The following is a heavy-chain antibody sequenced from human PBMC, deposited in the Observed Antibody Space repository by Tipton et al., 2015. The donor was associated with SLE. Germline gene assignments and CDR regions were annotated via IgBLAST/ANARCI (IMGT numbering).Heavy chain of an antibody. V-gene: IGHV4-34*12. Sequence: TLSLTCAVYGGSFSGYSWSWIRQPPGKGLEWIGEIIHSGSTNYNPSLESRVTISPDTSKNQFSLNLSSVTAADTAVYYCARARSDWEPLDYWGQGTLVTVSS. D-gene: IGHD6-19*01. J-gene: IGHJ4*02. CDR2: IIHSGST. CDR3: ARARSDWEPLDY. CDR1: GGSFSGYS.